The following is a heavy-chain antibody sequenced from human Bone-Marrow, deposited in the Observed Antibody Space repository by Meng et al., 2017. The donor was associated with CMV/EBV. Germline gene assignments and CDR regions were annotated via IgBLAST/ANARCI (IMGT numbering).Heavy chain of an antibody. V-gene: IGHV3-21*01. CDR3: ARGNDILTGSTSLPFDYYGMDV. J-gene: IGHJ6*02. CDR2: ISSSSSYI. Sequence: GESLKISCAASGFTFSGYSMNWVRQAPGKGLEWVSSISSSSSYIYYADSVKGRFTISRDNAKNSLYLQMNSLRAEDTAVYYCARGNDILTGSTSLPFDYYGMDVWGQGTTVTVSS. D-gene: IGHD3-9*01. CDR1: GFTFSGYS.